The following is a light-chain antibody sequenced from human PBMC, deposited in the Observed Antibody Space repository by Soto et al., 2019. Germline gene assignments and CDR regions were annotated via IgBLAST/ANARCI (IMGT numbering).Light chain of an antibody. CDR1: SSDVGGYNY. CDR2: EVT. J-gene: IGLJ3*02. V-gene: IGLV2-8*01. Sequence: QSVLTQPPSASGSPGQSVTISCTGTSSDVGGYNYVSWYQQYPGRAPKLMIYEVTKRPPGVPDRFSGSESGNTASLTVSGLQAEDEADYYCSSYAASNNFYFVFGGGTQLTVL. CDR3: SSYAASNNFYFV.